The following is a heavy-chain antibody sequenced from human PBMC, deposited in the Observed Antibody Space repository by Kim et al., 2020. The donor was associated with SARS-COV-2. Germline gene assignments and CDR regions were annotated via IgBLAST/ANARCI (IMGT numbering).Heavy chain of an antibody. CDR2: ITPTDGST. J-gene: IGHJ2*01. CDR3: PKDTKACSSTSCFQTYYWY. CDR1: GYSFTNYY. V-gene: IGHV1-46*01. D-gene: IGHD2-2*01. Sequence: ASVKVSCKTSGYSFTNYYIHWVRLAPGQGLVWMGMITPTDGSTNIAQTFQGRVAITRDTSTTTAYMDLSYLRSEDSAVFFCPKDTKACSSTSCFQTYYWY.